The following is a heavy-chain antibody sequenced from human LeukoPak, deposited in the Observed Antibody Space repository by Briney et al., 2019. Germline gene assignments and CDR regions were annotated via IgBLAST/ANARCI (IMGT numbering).Heavy chain of an antibody. CDR2: ISAYNGNT. CDR3: ARTPVYGSGSYKNYNWFDP. Sequence: ASVKVSCKASGYTFTSYGISWVRQAPGQGLEWMGWISAYNGNTNYAQKLQGRVTMTTDTSTSTAYMELRSLRSDDTAVYHCARTPVYGSGSYKNYNWFDPWGQGTLVTVPS. J-gene: IGHJ5*02. CDR1: GYTFTSYG. D-gene: IGHD3-10*01. V-gene: IGHV1-18*01.